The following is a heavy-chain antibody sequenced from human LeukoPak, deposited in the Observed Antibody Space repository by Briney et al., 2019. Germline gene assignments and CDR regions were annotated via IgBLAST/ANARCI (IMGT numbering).Heavy chain of an antibody. Sequence: GGSLRLSCATSGFTFSNAWMCWVRQAPGKGLEWVGRIRSKAAGGTIDYAATVKGGLTISRDDSKNTLYLQMNSLKTEDTAVYYCATDRAACSGTSCYHAFHIWGQGTMVTVSS. CDR1: GFTFSNAW. D-gene: IGHD2-2*01. CDR2: IRSKAAGGTI. J-gene: IGHJ3*02. CDR3: ATDRAACSGTSCYHAFHI. V-gene: IGHV3-15*01.